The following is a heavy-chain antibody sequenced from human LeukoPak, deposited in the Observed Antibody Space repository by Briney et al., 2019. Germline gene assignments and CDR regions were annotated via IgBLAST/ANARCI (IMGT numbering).Heavy chain of an antibody. D-gene: IGHD3-16*01. V-gene: IGHV3-30*02. CDR2: IRYDGNNK. J-gene: IGHJ4*02. CDR3: AKEGALRDFDY. CDR1: GFTFSNYG. Sequence: GGSLRLSCAASGFTFSNYGMHWVRQAPGEGLEWVAVIRYDGNNKYYADSVKGRFTISRDNSKNTLYLQMNSLRAEDTAVYYCAKEGALRDFDYWGQGALVTVPS.